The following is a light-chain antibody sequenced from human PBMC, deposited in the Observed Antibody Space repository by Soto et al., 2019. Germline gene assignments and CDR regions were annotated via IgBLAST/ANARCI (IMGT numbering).Light chain of an antibody. CDR2: EVN. Sequence: QSALTQPASVSGSPGQSITISCTGTSSVVGAYNFVSWYQQYSGKAPKVMIYEVNNRPSGVSNRFSGSKSGNTASLTISGLQAEDAADYYCSSFTRSSTYVFGSGTKLTVL. CDR1: SSVVGAYNF. V-gene: IGLV2-14*01. J-gene: IGLJ1*01. CDR3: SSFTRSSTYV.